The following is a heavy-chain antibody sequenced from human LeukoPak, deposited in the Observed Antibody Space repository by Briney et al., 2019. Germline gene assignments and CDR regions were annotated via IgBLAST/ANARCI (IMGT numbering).Heavy chain of an antibody. V-gene: IGHV3-11*01. CDR1: GFTVSSNY. CDR3: ARGDFGRYAFDF. Sequence: PGGSLRLSCAASGFTVSSNYMSWIRQAPGKGLEWVSYINTIGTTIYYADSLKGRFTISRDNAKNSLSLQMDSLRAEDTAVYYCARGDFGRYAFDFWGQGTMVTVSS. D-gene: IGHD2/OR15-2a*01. J-gene: IGHJ3*01. CDR2: INTIGTTI.